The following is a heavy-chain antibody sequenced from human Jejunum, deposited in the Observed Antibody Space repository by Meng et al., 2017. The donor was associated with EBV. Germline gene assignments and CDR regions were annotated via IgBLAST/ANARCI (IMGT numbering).Heavy chain of an antibody. CDR1: DFTFDEYS. Sequence: GQLVESGGGLVQPGGSLRLSCVGSDFTFDEYSMNWVRQAPGKGLEWVSSISGNSGHIDYADSLKGRFTISRDNAKKSLFLQMDSLRVDDTAVYYCAAGTTTTTKYNWLDPWGLGTMVTVS. V-gene: IGHV3-21*01. CDR2: ISGNSGHI. D-gene: IGHD1-1*01. CDR3: AAGTTTTTKYNWLDP. J-gene: IGHJ5*02.